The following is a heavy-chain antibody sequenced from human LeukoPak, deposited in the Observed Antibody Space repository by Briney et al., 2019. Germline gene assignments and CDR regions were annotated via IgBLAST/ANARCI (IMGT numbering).Heavy chain of an antibody. CDR2: IIPILGIA. Sequence: ASVKVSCKASGGSFSSYTISWVRQAPGQGLEWMGRIIPILGIANYAQKFQGRVTITADKSTSTAYMELSSLRSEDTAVYYCASDGLYSNPRYYYGMDVWGQGTTVTVSS. J-gene: IGHJ6*02. D-gene: IGHD4-11*01. V-gene: IGHV1-69*02. CDR1: GGSFSSYT. CDR3: ASDGLYSNPRYYYGMDV.